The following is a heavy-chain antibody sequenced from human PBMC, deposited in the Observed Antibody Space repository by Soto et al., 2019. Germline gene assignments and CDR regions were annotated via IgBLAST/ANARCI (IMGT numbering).Heavy chain of an antibody. Sequence: GASVKVSCKASGYTFTNHAIHWGRQAPGQGLEWMGWINAGKGDTKYPQRFQGRVTITRDTSASTAYMELSSLRSEDTAVYYCARGITLPTPLDYWGQGTLVTVSS. CDR1: GYTFTNHA. V-gene: IGHV1-3*01. CDR3: ARGITLPTPLDY. J-gene: IGHJ4*02. D-gene: IGHD1-20*01. CDR2: INAGKGDT.